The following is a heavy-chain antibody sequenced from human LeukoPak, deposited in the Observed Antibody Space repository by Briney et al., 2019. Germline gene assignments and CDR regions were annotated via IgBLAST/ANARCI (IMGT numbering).Heavy chain of an antibody. V-gene: IGHV3-30*04. CDR1: GFTFSSYA. Sequence: PGGSLRLSCGASGFTFSSYAMHWVRQAPGKGLEWVAVISYDGSNKYYADSVKGRFTISRDNSKNTVYLQMNSLRAEDTAVYYCARGVTMVRGPPLMDVWGQGTTVTVSS. D-gene: IGHD3-10*01. J-gene: IGHJ6*02. CDR3: ARGVTMVRGPPLMDV. CDR2: ISYDGSNK.